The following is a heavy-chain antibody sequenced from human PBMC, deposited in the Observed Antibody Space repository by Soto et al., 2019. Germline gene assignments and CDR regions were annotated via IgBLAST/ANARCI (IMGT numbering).Heavy chain of an antibody. V-gene: IGHV3-23*01. Sequence: PGGSLRLSCAAPGFTFSSYAMSWVRQAPGKGLEWVSAISGSGGSTYYADSVKGRFTISRDNSKNTLYLQMNSLRAEDTAVYYCAKDQFSMVRGLYGMDVWGQGTTVTVSS. D-gene: IGHD3-10*01. CDR3: AKDQFSMVRGLYGMDV. CDR1: GFTFSSYA. CDR2: ISGSGGST. J-gene: IGHJ6*02.